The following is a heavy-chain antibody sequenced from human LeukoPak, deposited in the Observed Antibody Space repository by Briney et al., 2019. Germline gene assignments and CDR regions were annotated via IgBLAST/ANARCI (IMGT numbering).Heavy chain of an antibody. CDR1: GFTFSSYW. CDR2: INSDGSTT. CDR3: ARAVVVTASDY. Sequence: GGSLRLSCAASGFTFSSYWMHWDRQAPGKGLVWVSRINSDGSTTTYADSVKGRFTISRDNAKNTLYLQMNSLRAEGTAVYYCARAVVVTASDYWGQGTLVTVSS. J-gene: IGHJ4*02. D-gene: IGHD2-21*02. V-gene: IGHV3-74*01.